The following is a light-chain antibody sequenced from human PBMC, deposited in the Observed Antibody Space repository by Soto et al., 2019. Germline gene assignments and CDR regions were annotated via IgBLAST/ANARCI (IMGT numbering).Light chain of an antibody. CDR2: DAS. V-gene: IGKV3-20*01. CDR1: QTVRNNY. J-gene: IGKJ4*01. CDR3: QQFSSYPLT. Sequence: EIVMTQSPATLSVSPGERVTLSCRASQTVRNNYFAWYQQKPGQAPRLLIYDASSRATGIPDRFSGGGSGTDFTLTISRLEPEDFAVYYCQQFSSYPLTFGGGTKVDI.